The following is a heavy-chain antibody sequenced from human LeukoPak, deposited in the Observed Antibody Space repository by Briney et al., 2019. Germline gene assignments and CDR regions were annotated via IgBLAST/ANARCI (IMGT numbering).Heavy chain of an antibody. J-gene: IGHJ5*02. CDR1: GYTFTGYY. D-gene: IGHD7-27*01. CDR3: AGLTGDRNWFDP. CDR2: INPNSGGT. Sequence: ASVKVSCKASGYTFTGYYMHWVRQAPGQGLEWMGWINPNSGGTNYAQKFQGRVTMTRDTSISTAYMELSRLRSDDTAVYYCAGLTGDRNWFDPWGQGTLVTVSS. V-gene: IGHV1-2*02.